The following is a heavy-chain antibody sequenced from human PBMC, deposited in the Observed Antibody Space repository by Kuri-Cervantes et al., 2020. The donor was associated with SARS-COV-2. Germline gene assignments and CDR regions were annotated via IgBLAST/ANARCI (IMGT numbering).Heavy chain of an antibody. V-gene: IGHV4-59*12. D-gene: IGHD6-13*01. Sequence: SETLSPTCTVSGGSISSYYWSWIRQPPGKGLVWIGYIYYSGSTNYNPSLKSRVTISVDTSKNQFSLKLSSVTAADTAVYYCARFRIIAAAGNFDYWGQGTPVTVSS. CDR3: ARFRIIAAAGNFDY. CDR2: IYYSGST. J-gene: IGHJ4*02. CDR1: GGSISSYY.